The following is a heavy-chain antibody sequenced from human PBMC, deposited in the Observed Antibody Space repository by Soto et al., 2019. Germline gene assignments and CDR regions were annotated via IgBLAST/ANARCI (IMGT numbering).Heavy chain of an antibody. D-gene: IGHD3-3*01. CDR2: ISSISSAI. Sequence: EVQLVESGGDLVQPGGSLRLSCAASGFTLSHYEMNWVRQAPGKGLEWVSYISSISSAIYYADSVKGLFTISRDNGKKSLYLQMNSLRAEDTAVYYCAGSRRNDDFWSDPQLGDGMDVWGQGTTVTVSS. CDR1: GFTLSHYE. J-gene: IGHJ6*02. CDR3: AGSRRNDDFWSDPQLGDGMDV. V-gene: IGHV3-48*03.